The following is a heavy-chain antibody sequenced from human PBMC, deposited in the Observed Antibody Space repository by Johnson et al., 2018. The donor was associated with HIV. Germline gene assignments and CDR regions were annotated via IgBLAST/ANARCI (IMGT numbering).Heavy chain of an antibody. CDR2: VKSKADGGTT. Sequence: VQLVESGGGLVKPRGSLRLSCAASGFTFSDAWMNWVRQAPGKGLEWVGRVKSKADGGTTDYAAPVKGRFTISRDNSKNTLYLQMGSLRAEDMARYYGARGRQIGPHDVYDMWGQGTMVTVSS. D-gene: IGHD3-10*01. V-gene: IGHV3-15*01. J-gene: IGHJ3*02. CDR3: ARGRQIGPHDVYDM. CDR1: GFTFSDAW.